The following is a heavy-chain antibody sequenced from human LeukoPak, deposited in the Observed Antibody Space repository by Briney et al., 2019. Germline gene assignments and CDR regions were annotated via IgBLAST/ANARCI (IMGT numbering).Heavy chain of an antibody. CDR1: GFTFSNAW. J-gene: IGHJ5*02. D-gene: IGHD2-2*01. CDR2: IKSKTDGGTT. V-gene: IGHV3-15*01. CDR3: TTPRWDIVVVPAAKSFDP. Sequence: GGSLRLSCAASGFTFSNAWMSWVRQAPGKGLEWVGRIKSKTDGGTTDYAAPVKGGFTISRDDSKNTLYLQMNSLKTDDTAVYYCTTPRWDIVVVPAAKSFDPWGQGTLVTVSS.